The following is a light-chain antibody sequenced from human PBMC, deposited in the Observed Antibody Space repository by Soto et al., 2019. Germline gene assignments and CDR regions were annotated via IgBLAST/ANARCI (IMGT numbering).Light chain of an antibody. CDR2: AAS. CDR1: QGISSY. CDR3: QQYYSYST. V-gene: IGKV1-8*01. Sequence: AIRMTQSPSSLSASTGDRVTITCRASQGISSYLAWYQQKPGKAPKLLIYAASTLQSGAPSRFSGSGSGTDFTLTISCLQSEDFATYYCQQYYSYSTFGQVTKVEIK. J-gene: IGKJ1*01.